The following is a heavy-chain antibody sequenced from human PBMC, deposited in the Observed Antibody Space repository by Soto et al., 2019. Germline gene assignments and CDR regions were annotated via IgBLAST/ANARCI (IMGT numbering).Heavy chain of an antibody. J-gene: IGHJ5*01. D-gene: IGHD3-3*01. Sequence: QVHLVQSGAEVKKPGASVRVSCKASGYAFIDYFIFWVRQAPGQGLEWVGWINPYNGRTHYSQTFQDRVTLTRDTSITTAYMELSRLRSDDTAVYYCAREHTRWFDSWGRGTLVTVSS. CDR2: INPYNGRT. V-gene: IGHV1-2*02. CDR3: AREHTRWFDS. CDR1: GYAFIDYF.